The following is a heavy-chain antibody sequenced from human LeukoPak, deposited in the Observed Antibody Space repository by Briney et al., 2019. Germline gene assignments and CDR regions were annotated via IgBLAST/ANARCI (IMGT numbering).Heavy chain of an antibody. CDR1: GFTFSSYS. CDR2: ISSSSSTI. V-gene: IGHV3-48*01. CDR3: ARDGPVIATDY. J-gene: IGHJ4*02. Sequence: PGGSLRLSCAASGFTFSSYSMNWVRQAPGKGLEWVSYISSSSSTIYYADSVKGRFTISRDNAKNSLYLQMNSLRAEDTAVYYCARDGPVIATDYWGQGTLVTVSS. D-gene: IGHD2-21*01.